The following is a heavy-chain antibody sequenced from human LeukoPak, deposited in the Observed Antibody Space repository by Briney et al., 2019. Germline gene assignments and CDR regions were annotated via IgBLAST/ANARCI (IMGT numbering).Heavy chain of an antibody. CDR1: GFIVSGSY. CDR2: IFADGRI. Sequence: PGGSLRLSCGGFGFIVSGSYMSWVRQAPGKGLEWVSMIFADGRIYYADSVKGRFTISRDNSKNTLYLQMNSLRAEDTAVYYCAKDDDYVWGSYRLIDYWGQGTLVTVSS. D-gene: IGHD3-16*02. J-gene: IGHJ4*02. CDR3: AKDDDYVWGSYRLIDY. V-gene: IGHV3-53*01.